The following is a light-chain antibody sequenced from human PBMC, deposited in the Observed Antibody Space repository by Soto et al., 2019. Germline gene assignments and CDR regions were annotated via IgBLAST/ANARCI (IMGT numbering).Light chain of an antibody. CDR1: QGITNY. V-gene: IGKV1-27*01. CDR3: QKYSSAPFT. J-gene: IGKJ3*01. CDR2: AAS. Sequence: DIPMTQSPSSLSASVGDRVTITCRASQGITNYVAWYQQKPGTVPKLLIYAASTLQSGVPSRFSGSGFGTDFTLTISSLQPEDVATYYCQKYSSAPFTFGPGTKVDIK.